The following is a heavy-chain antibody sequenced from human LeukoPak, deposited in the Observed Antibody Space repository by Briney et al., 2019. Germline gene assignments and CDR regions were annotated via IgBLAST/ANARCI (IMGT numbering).Heavy chain of an antibody. D-gene: IGHD3-10*01. V-gene: IGHV4-4*02. CDR2: IYHSGST. CDR3: ASIYGSGTYYYYMDV. J-gene: IGHJ6*03. Sequence: SGTLSLTCAVSGGSISSSNWWSWIRPPPGKGLEWIGEIYHSGSTNYNPSLKSRVTISVDKSKTQFSLKLSSVTAADTAVYYCASIYGSGTYYYYMDVWGKGTTVTVSS. CDR1: GGSISSSNW.